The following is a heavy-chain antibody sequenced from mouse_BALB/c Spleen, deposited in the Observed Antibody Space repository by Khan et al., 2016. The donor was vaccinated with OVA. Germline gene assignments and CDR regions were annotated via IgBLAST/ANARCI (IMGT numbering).Heavy chain of an antibody. V-gene: IGHV5-17*02. D-gene: IGHD1-1*01. CDR3: ATSYYYGYYFDY. CDR2: ISGDSTTI. J-gene: IGHJ2*01. Sequence: EVELVESGGGLVQPGGSRKLSCAASGFTFSSYGMHWVRQAPEKGLEWVAYISGDSTTIYYADTVKGRFTISRDNPKKTLFLQMTSLMYEDTAMYYCATSYYYGYYFDYWGPGTTLTVSS. CDR1: GFTFSSYG.